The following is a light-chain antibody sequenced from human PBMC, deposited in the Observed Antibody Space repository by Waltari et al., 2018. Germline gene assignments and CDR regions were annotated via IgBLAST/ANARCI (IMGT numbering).Light chain of an antibody. CDR2: SDS. CDR1: NTGSKS. V-gene: IGLV3-21*04. CDR3: QVWDSSSVYV. J-gene: IGLJ1*01. Sequence: SYVLTQPPSVSVAPGKTARLTCGGNNTGSKSVHWYQQKPGQAPVLVIDSDSDRPSGIPERFSGSNSGNTATLSVSRVEAGDEAVYYCQVWDSSSVYVFGSGTKVTVL.